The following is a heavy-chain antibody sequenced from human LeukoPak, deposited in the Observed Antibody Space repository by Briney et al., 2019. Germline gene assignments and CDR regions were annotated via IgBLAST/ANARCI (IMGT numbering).Heavy chain of an antibody. V-gene: IGHV3-30-3*01. D-gene: IGHD3-3*01. J-gene: IGHJ4*02. CDR2: IASDGSSK. CDR3: ARDYYDVWSGYFGPAEY. CDR1: GFTFSNYP. Sequence: GGSLRLSCAASGFTFSNYPMHWVRQAPGKGLEWVAVIASDGSSKYYADSVRGRFTISRDNSKNTLYLQMNSLRGEDTAVYCCARDYYDVWSGYFGPAEYWGQETLVTVSS.